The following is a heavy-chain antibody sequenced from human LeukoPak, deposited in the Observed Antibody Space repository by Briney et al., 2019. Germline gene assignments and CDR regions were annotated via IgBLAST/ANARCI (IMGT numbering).Heavy chain of an antibody. D-gene: IGHD5-18*01. CDR1: GGSISSYY. V-gene: IGHV4-59*08. CDR2: TYYSGST. Sequence: SEPLSLTCTVPGGSISSYYWSWFGQPPGKGLEWIGYTYYSGSTNYTPSLNHLVTISVNTSKNQFPLKLSPVAAENTAFYYCARLYNYGPGGGDYWGQGTLVTVSS. CDR3: ARLYNYGPGGGDY. J-gene: IGHJ4*02.